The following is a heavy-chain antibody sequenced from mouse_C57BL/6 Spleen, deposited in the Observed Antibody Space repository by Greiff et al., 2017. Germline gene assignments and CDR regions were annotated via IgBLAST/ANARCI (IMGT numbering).Heavy chain of an antibody. CDR1: GYTFTSYW. CDR2: INPSNGGT. J-gene: IGHJ3*01. Sequence: QVQLQQPGTELVKPGASVKLSCKASGYTFTSYWMHWVKQRPGQGLEWIGNINPSNGGTNYNEKFKSKATLTVDKSSSTAYMQLSSLTSEDSAVYYCAREGNCGSRRAWFAYWGQGTLVTVSA. V-gene: IGHV1-53*01. D-gene: IGHD1-1*01. CDR3: AREGNCGSRRAWFAY.